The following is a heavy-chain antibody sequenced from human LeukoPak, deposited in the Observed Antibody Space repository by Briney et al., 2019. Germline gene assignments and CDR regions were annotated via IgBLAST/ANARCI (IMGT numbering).Heavy chain of an antibody. CDR3: ASYLTSIPSGMDV. CDR2: VSSSGGYT. Sequence: PGGCLTLSCAGSAFTFSNYAIHWVRQAPGKGLAYVSAVSSSGGYTYYAKSVKGRFTISRDNVKNTLFLQMNSLRAEDTAVYYCASYLTSIPSGMDVWGQGTTVTVSS. V-gene: IGHV3-64*01. J-gene: IGHJ6*02. CDR1: AFTFSNYA. D-gene: IGHD2/OR15-2a*01.